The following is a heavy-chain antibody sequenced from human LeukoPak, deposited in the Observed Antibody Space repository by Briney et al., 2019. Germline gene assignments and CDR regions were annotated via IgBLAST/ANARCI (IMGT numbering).Heavy chain of an antibody. V-gene: IGHV3-48*04. Sequence: GGSLRLSCVASGFTFSSYTMNWVRQAPGKGLEWVSCITSSSSTIYYADSVKGRFTISRDNAMNSLYLQMTSLRAEDTAVYYCARHLRPGGDYPNRIDYWGQGTLVTVSS. CDR2: ITSSSSTI. D-gene: IGHD4-17*01. J-gene: IGHJ4*02. CDR1: GFTFSSYT. CDR3: ARHLRPGGDYPNRIDY.